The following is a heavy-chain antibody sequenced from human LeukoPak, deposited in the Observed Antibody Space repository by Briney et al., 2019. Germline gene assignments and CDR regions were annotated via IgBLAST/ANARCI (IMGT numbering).Heavy chain of an antibody. J-gene: IGHJ4*02. CDR1: GGTFSSFA. D-gene: IGHD2-2*02. V-gene: IGHV1-69*13. CDR3: ARDGLPRYCSSFSCYTPPYYFDF. Sequence: GASVKVSCKASGGTFSSFALSWVRQAPGQGLEWMGGIIPIFGTANYAQKFQGRVTITADESTSTAYMELSSLRSEDTAVYYCARDGLPRYCSSFSCYTPPYYFDFWGQGTLVTVSS. CDR2: IIPIFGTA.